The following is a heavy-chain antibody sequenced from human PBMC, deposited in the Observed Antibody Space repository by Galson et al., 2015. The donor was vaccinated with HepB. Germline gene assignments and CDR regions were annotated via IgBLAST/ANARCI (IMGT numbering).Heavy chain of an antibody. CDR3: ARPTFQSAYFDL. Sequence: TLSLTCTVSGVSVSSGVYPWAWIRQSPEKGLECIGTVFYGGNIHYSASLKSRVTMSVDTSKNQISLKLSSVTAADTAVYYCARPTFQSAYFDLWGQGTLVTVSS. CDR1: GVSVSSGVYP. V-gene: IGHV4-39*01. D-gene: IGHD2-21*01. CDR2: VFYGGNI. J-gene: IGHJ4*02.